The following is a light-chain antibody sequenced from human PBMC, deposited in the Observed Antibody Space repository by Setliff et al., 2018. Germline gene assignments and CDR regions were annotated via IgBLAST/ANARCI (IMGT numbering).Light chain of an antibody. CDR3: STYAGSNTWV. Sequence: QSALAQPPSASGSPGQSVTISCTGTSSDVGGYNYVSWYQQHPGKAPKFMIFDVNKRPSGVPDRFSGSKSGNTASLTVSGLQAEDEADYYCSTYAGSNTWVFGGGTKVTVL. J-gene: IGLJ3*02. CDR1: SSDVGGYNY. CDR2: DVN. V-gene: IGLV2-8*01.